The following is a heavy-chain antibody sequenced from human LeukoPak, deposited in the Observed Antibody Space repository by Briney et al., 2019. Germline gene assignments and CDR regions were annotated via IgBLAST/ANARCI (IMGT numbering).Heavy chain of an antibody. Sequence: ASVKVSCKASGYTFSSYGITWVRQAPGQGLEWIGWISTYNGNTNYAQNLQGRVTMTTDTSTSTAYMELRSLRSDDTAVYYCARDFDYYGSGSYLVFNYWGQGTLVTVSS. CDR2: ISTYNGNT. D-gene: IGHD3-10*01. CDR1: GYTFSSYG. CDR3: ARDFDYYGSGSYLVFNY. V-gene: IGHV1-18*01. J-gene: IGHJ4*02.